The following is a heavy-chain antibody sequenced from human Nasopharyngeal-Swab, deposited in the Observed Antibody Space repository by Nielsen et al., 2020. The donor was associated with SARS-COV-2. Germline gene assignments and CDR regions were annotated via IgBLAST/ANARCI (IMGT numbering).Heavy chain of an antibody. CDR1: GYTLTELS. CDR2: FDPEDGET. CDR3: ATGHQLLFRWFDP. J-gene: IGHJ5*02. V-gene: IGHV1-24*01. Sequence: ASVKVSCKVSGYTLTELSMHWVRQAPGKGLEWMGGFDPEDGETIYAQKFQGRVTMTEDTSTDTAYMELCSLRSEDTAVYYCATGHQLLFRWFDPWGQGTLVTVSS. D-gene: IGHD2-2*01.